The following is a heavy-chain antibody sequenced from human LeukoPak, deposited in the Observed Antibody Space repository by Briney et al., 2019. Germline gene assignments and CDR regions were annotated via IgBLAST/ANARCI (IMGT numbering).Heavy chain of an antibody. CDR2: ISYDGSNK. D-gene: IGHD3-10*01. J-gene: IGHJ6*02. CDR1: GFTFSSYA. Sequence: GGSLRLSCAASGFTFSSYAMHWVRQAPGKGLEWVAVISYDGSNKYYADSVKGQFTISRDNSKNTLYLQMNSLRAEDTAVYYCARGETYYYGSGSYLTGYYYYYGMDVWGQGTTVTVSS. V-gene: IGHV3-30-3*01. CDR3: ARGETYYYGSGSYLTGYYYYYGMDV.